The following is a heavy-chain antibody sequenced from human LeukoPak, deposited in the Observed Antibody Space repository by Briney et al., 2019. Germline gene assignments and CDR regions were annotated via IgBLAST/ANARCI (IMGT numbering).Heavy chain of an antibody. CDR3: ARGGPAAGRFDY. CDR1: GFTVSSNY. V-gene: IGHV3-66*01. J-gene: IGHJ4*02. D-gene: IGHD6-13*01. CDR2: IYSGGST. Sequence: GGSLRLSCAASGFTVSSNYMSWVRQAPGKGLEWASVIYSGGSTYYADSVKGRFTISRDNSKNTLYLQMNSLGAEDTAVYYCARGGPAAGRFDYWGQGTLVTVSS.